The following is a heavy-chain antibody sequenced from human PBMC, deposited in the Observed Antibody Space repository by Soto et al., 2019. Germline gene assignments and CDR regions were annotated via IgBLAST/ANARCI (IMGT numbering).Heavy chain of an antibody. CDR3: ARLGGYSYGYDYGMDV. CDR1: GFTVSSNY. D-gene: IGHD5-18*01. CDR2: IYSGGST. Sequence: VGSLRLSCAASGFTVSSNYMTWVRQAPGKGLEWVSVIYSGGSTYYADSVKGRFTISRDNSKNTLYLQMNSLRAEYTAVYYCARLGGYSYGYDYGMDVWGQGTTVTVSS. V-gene: IGHV3-53*01. J-gene: IGHJ6*02.